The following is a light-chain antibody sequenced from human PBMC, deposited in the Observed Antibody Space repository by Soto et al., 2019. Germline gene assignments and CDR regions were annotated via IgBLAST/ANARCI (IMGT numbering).Light chain of an antibody. CDR2: AAS. J-gene: IGKJ5*01. CDR1: QGISSY. Sequence: IQLTQSPSSLSASVGDRVTITCRASQGISSYLSWYQQRPEKAPKLLIYAASTFQSGVPSRFSGSGSGTDFTLTICSLQPEDFATYYCQQRNTFLITFGQGTRLEIK. V-gene: IGKV1-9*01. CDR3: QQRNTFLIT.